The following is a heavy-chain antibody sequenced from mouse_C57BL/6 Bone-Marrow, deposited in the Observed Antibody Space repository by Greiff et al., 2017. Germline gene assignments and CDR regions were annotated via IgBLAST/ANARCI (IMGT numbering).Heavy chain of an antibody. V-gene: IGHV1-69*01. J-gene: IGHJ1*03. D-gene: IGHD1-1*01. Sequence: QVQLQQPGAELVMPGASVKLSCKASGYTFTSYWMHWVKQRPGQGLEWIGEIDPSDSYTNYNQKFKGKSTLTVDKSSSTAYMQLSSLTSEDSAVYYCARRGSTVVDGYFDVWGTGTTVTVSS. CDR2: IDPSDSYT. CDR1: GYTFTSYW. CDR3: ARRGSTVVDGYFDV.